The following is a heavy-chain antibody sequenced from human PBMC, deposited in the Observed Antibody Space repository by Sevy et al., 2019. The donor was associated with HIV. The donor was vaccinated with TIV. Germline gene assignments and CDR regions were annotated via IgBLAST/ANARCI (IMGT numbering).Heavy chain of an antibody. Sequence: ASVKVSCKVSGYTFSKLSMHWVRQAPGKGPEWMGGFDPEDGETIYAQKFQGRVTMTADTSTDTAYMELSSLRSEDTAVYYCATLDFWSDYPLYGMDVWGQGTTVTVSS. D-gene: IGHD3-3*01. V-gene: IGHV1-24*01. J-gene: IGHJ6*02. CDR1: GYTFSKLS. CDR2: FDPEDGET. CDR3: ATLDFWSDYPLYGMDV.